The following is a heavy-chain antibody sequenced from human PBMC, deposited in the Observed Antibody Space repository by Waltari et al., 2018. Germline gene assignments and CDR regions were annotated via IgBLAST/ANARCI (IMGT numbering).Heavy chain of an antibody. CDR1: GFTIQDFA. CDR3: ARGDCRSTSCYSLES. D-gene: IGHD2-2*01. CDR2: ISSDGTNK. V-gene: IGHV3-30*01. J-gene: IGHJ1*01. Sequence: QVHLVESGGGVVQSGKSLRLPCAASGFTIQDFAIHGVRQAPGQGLEWVSVISSDGTNKYYADSVKGRFIISRDNSGSTLYLQMNSLRPQDTAIYYCARGDCRSTSCYSLESWGHGTLVTVS.